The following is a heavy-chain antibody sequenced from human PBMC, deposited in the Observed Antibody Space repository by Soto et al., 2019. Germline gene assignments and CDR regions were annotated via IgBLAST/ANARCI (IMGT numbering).Heavy chain of an antibody. D-gene: IGHD1-1*01. CDR3: ARAGGNDSHYYYGMDV. CDR2: IIPIFGTA. CDR1: GGTFSSYA. J-gene: IGHJ6*02. V-gene: IGHV1-69*05. Sequence: QVQLVQSGAEVKKPGSSVKVSCKASGGTFSSYAISWVRQAPGQGLEWMGGIIPIFGTANYAQKFQGRVTITXXEXTXXGDMELSSLRSEDTAVYYCARAGGNDSHYYYGMDVWGQGTTVTVSS.